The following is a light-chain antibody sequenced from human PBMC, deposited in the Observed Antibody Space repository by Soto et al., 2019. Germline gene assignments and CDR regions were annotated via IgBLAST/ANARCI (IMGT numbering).Light chain of an antibody. CDR3: QQRSNWPS. CDR1: QNVNSY. V-gene: IGKV3-11*01. Sequence: EIVLTQSTATLSLSPGERATLSCRASQNVNSYLAWYQQKPGQAPRLLIYDASNRATGIPARFSGSGSGTDFTLTISSLEPEDFAVYYCQQRSNWPSFGGGTKVEIK. CDR2: DAS. J-gene: IGKJ4*01.